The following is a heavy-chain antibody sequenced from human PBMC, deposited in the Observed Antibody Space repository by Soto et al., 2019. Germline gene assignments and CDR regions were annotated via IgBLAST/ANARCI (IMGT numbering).Heavy chain of an antibody. J-gene: IGHJ4*02. CDR2: IYYSGST. CDR3: ARQGQGMVRGAPYYFDY. D-gene: IGHD3-10*01. Sequence: PSETLSLTGTVSGGPISSGGYYWSWIRQHPGKGLEWIGYIYYSGSTYYNPSLKSRVTISVDTSKNQFSLKLSSVTAADTAVYYCARQGQGMVRGAPYYFDYWGQGTLVTVSS. CDR1: GGPISSGGYY. V-gene: IGHV4-31*03.